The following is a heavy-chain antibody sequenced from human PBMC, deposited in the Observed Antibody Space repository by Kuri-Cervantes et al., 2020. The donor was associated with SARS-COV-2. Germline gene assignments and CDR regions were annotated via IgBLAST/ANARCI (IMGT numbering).Heavy chain of an antibody. CDR2: IYYSGST. V-gene: IGHV4-39*01. CDR3: ARQGMVRGVVRLYEGYMDV. D-gene: IGHD3-10*01. CDR1: GGSISSSSYY. Sequence: SETLSLTCTVPGGSISSSSYYWGWIRQPPGKGLEWIGSIYYSGSTYYNPSLKSRVTISVDTSKNQFSLKLSSVTAADTAVYYCARQGMVRGVVRLYEGYMDVWGKGTTVTVSS. J-gene: IGHJ6*03.